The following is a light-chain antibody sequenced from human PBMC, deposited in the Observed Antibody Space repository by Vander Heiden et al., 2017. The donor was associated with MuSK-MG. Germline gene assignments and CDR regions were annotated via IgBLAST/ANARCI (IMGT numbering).Light chain of an antibody. CDR3: NSRDSSGNHVV. CDR1: SLRSYY. CDR2: GKN. Sequence: SSDLTHDPAVSVAWGQTVSITCQGASLRSYYASWYQQKPGQAPVLVIYGKNNRPSGIPDRFSGSSSGNTASLTITGAQAEDEADYYCNSRDSSGNHVVFGGGTKLTVL. J-gene: IGLJ2*01. V-gene: IGLV3-19*01.